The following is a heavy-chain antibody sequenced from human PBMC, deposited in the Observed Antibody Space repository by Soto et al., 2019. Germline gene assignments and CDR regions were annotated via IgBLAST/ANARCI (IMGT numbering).Heavy chain of an antibody. CDR2: IIPIFGTA. CDR3: AIGYCSSTSCSRGWLRYFDY. J-gene: IGHJ4*02. D-gene: IGHD2-2*03. V-gene: IGHV1-69*01. Sequence: KISCKGSGGTFSSYAISWVRQAPGQGLEWMGGIIPIFGTANYAQKFQGRVTITADESTSTAYMELSRLRSEDTAVYYCAIGYCSSTSCSRGWLRYFDYWGQGTLVTVSS. CDR1: GGTFSSYA.